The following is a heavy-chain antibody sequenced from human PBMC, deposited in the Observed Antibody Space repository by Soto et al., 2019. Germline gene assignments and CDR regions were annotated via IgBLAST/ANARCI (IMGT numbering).Heavy chain of an antibody. CDR2: IYPGDSDT. Sequence: PGESLKISCKGSGYSFTSYWIGWVRQMPGKGLEWMGIIYPGDSDTRYSPSFQGQVTISADKSISTAYLQWSSLKASDAAMYYCASRRRDILIGSSGTLDYCGQGSRVTV. J-gene: IGHJ4*02. V-gene: IGHV5-51*01. CDR1: GYSFTSYW. D-gene: IGHD3-9*01. CDR3: ASRRRDILIGSSGTLDY.